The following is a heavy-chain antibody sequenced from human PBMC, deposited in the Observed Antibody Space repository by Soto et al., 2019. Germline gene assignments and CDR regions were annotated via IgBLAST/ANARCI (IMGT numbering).Heavy chain of an antibody. Sequence: SETLSLTCPVSGGSISSGGYYWSWIRQHPGKGLEWIGYIYYSGSTYYNPSLKSRVTISVDTSKNQFSLKLSSVTAADTAVYYCARGFLTYDFWSGYGPYGMDVWGQGTTVTVSS. CDR2: IYYSGST. CDR1: GGSISSGGYY. V-gene: IGHV4-31*03. J-gene: IGHJ6*02. CDR3: ARGFLTYDFWSGYGPYGMDV. D-gene: IGHD3-3*01.